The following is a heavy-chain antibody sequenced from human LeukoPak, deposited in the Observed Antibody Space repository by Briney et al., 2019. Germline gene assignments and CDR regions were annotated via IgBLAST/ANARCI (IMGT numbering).Heavy chain of an antibody. CDR3: TRGHHGLEY. CDR2: IKRDGSEK. V-gene: IGHV3-7*03. Sequence: GGSLRLSCAAPGFTLKSYWMSWVRQAPGKGLEWVANIKRDGSEKYYVDSVKGRLTISRDNAKNSLYLQMNSLRAEDTAVYYCTRGHHGLEYWGQGTLVTVSS. D-gene: IGHD1-14*01. CDR1: GFTLKSYW. J-gene: IGHJ4*02.